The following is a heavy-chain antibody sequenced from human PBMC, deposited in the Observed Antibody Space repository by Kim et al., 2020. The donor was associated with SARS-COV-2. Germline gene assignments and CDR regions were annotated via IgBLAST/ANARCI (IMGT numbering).Heavy chain of an antibody. CDR1: GGSFSGYY. CDR2: INHSGST. V-gene: IGHV4-34*01. J-gene: IGHJ6*03. Sequence: SETLSLTCAVYGGSFSGYYWSWIRQPPGKGLEWIGEINHSGSTNYNPSLKSRVTISVDTSKNQFSLKLSSVTAADTAVYYCARYSSGWYGHYYYYYMDV. D-gene: IGHD6-19*01. CDR3: ARYSSGWYGHYYYYYMDV.